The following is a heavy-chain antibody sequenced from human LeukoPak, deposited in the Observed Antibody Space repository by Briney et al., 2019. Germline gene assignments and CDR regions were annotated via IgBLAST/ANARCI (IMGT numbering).Heavy chain of an antibody. CDR1: GGSINTTTHY. CDR2: IYYSGNT. J-gene: IGHJ5*02. Sequence: SVTLSLTCTVSGGSINTTTHYWDWIRQPPGKGLEWVGDIYYSGNTYFNPSPKSRVTMSVDTSKNQFSLKVSSVTAADTAVYYCARRIAPAGFHWFDPWGQGILVTVSS. CDR3: ARRIAPAGFHWFDP. D-gene: IGHD6-13*01. V-gene: IGHV4-39*01.